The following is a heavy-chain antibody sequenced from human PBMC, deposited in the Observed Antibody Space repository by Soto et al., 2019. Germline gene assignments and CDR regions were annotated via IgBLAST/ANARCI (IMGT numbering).Heavy chain of an antibody. V-gene: IGHV4-61*01. Sequence: PSETLSLTCSVSGGSVSSGSYYWSWIRQPPGKGLEWIGYMYYSGSTNYNPSLKSRINISVDTSKNQFSLKLSSVTAADTAVYYCATLATNYYYAMDVWGQGTTVTVSS. D-gene: IGHD5-12*01. CDR2: MYYSGST. J-gene: IGHJ6*02. CDR1: GGSVSSGSYY. CDR3: ATLATNYYYAMDV.